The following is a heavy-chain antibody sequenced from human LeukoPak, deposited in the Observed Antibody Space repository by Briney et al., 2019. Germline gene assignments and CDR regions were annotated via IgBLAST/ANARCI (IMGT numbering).Heavy chain of an antibody. CDR1: GFTFTNYA. CDR3: ARSGWYDDFDY. CDR2: ISASGGST. Sequence: PGGSLRLSCAASGFTFTNYAMSWVRQAPGKGLEWVSTISASGGSTYYADSVKGRFTISRDNAKSSLYLQMNSLRAEDTAMYYCARSGWYDDFDYLGQGTLVTVSS. V-gene: IGHV3-23*01. J-gene: IGHJ4*02. D-gene: IGHD6-19*01.